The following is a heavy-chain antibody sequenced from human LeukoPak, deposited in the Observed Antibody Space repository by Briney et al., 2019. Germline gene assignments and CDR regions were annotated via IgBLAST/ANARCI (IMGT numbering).Heavy chain of an antibody. CDR1: GVTFTSFG. CDR3: AKDLISIKALIPWDY. J-gene: IGHJ4*02. D-gene: IGHD2-21*01. CDR2: IRNDGDVI. V-gene: IGHV3-30*02. Sequence: GGSLRLSCAASGVTFTSFGMHWVRQAAGQGLEGVGCIRNDGDVIYYAETVKGRFTISRDNSKNTVYLQLTSLRAEDTAVYYCAKDLISIKALIPWDYWGQGTLVTVSP.